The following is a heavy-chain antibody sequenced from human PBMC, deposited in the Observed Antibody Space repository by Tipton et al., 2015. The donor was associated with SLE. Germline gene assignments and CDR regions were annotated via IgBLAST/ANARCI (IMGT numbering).Heavy chain of an antibody. V-gene: IGHV3-21*04. Sequence: SLRLSCAASGFTFSSYSMNWVRQAPGKGLEWVSSISSSSSYTNYADSVKGRFTISRDNAKNSLYLQMNSLRAEDTAVYYCARGGYYDSSGYSSGYWGQGTLVTVSS. CDR1: GFTFSSYS. D-gene: IGHD3-22*01. J-gene: IGHJ4*02. CDR3: ARGGYYDSSGYSSGY. CDR2: ISSSSSYT.